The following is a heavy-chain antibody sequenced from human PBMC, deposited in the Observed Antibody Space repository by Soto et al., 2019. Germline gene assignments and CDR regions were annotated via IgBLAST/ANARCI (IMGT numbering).Heavy chain of an antibody. Sequence: EVQVLESGGGLVQPGGSLRLSCAASGFTFSNYAMAWVRQAPGKGLEWVSVVSARGDSTNYADSVKGRFSISRDNYKSSLYLQMSSLRAEDTGVYYGAKLTLPAPFPFDYWGPGTLVTVSS. CDR3: AKLTLPAPFPFDY. V-gene: IGHV3-23*01. CDR1: GFTFSNYA. J-gene: IGHJ4*02. CDR2: VSARGDST. D-gene: IGHD7-27*01.